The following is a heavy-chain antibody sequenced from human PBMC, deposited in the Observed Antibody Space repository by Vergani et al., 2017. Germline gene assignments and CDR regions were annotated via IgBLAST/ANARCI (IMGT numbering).Heavy chain of an antibody. CDR2: IKQGGSEK. V-gene: IGHV3-7*03. Sequence: EVQLVESGGGLVQPGGSLRLSCAASGFTFSSYWMSWVRQAPGKGLEWAANIKQGGSEKYYVDSVKGRFTISRDNAKNSLYLQMNSLRAEDTAVYYCARDLGDFWSGYWVDYWGQGTLVTVSS. D-gene: IGHD3-3*01. J-gene: IGHJ4*02. CDR1: GFTFSSYW. CDR3: ARDLGDFWSGYWVDY.